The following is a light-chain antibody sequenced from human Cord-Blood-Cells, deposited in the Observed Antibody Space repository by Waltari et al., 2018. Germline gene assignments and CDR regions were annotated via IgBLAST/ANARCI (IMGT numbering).Light chain of an antibody. Sequence: EIVMTQYQATLSVSPGERATLSCSASHSVSSNLAWYQQKPGQAPRLLIYGASTRATGIPARFSGSGSGTEFTLTISSLQSEDFAVYYCQQYNNWPPYTFGQGTKLEIK. J-gene: IGKJ2*01. CDR3: QQYNNWPPYT. CDR2: GAS. CDR1: HSVSSN. V-gene: IGKV3-15*01.